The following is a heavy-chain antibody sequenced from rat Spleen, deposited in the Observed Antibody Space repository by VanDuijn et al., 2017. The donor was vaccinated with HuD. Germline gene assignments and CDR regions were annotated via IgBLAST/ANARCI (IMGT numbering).Heavy chain of an antibody. CDR1: GFTFNDYW. V-gene: IGHV5-31*01. CDR2: ITSTGGSI. J-gene: IGHJ2*01. CDR3: TRSNWEYYFDY. Sequence: EVQLVESGGGLVQPGRSMKLSCVASGFTFNDYWMNWISQAPGKGLEWVASITSTGGSIYYPDSVKGRFTISRDNAQNTLYLQMNSLRSEDTATYYCTRSNWEYYFDYWGQGVMVTVSS. D-gene: IGHD5-1*01.